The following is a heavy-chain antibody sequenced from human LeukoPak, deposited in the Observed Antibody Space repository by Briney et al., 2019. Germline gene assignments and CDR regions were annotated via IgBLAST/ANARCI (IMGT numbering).Heavy chain of an antibody. CDR3: ARAIAVAGKGWFDP. CDR1: GFTFDDYG. V-gene: IGHV3-20*01. J-gene: IGHJ5*02. CDR2: INWNGGST. D-gene: IGHD6-19*01. Sequence: TGGSLRLSCAASGFTFDDYGMSWVRQAPGKGLEWVSGINWNGGSTGYADSVKGRFTISRDNAKNSLYLQMNSLRAEDTALYHCARAIAVAGKGWFDPWGQGTLVTVSS.